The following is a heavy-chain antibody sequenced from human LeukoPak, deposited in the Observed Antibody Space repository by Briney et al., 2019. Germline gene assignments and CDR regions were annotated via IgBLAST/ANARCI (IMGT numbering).Heavy chain of an antibody. D-gene: IGHD2-2*01. CDR1: GYTFTSYA. J-gene: IGHJ4*02. CDR3: ARVRPPAAPLYYFDY. Sequence: GASVKVSCKASGYTFTSYAMHRVRQAPGQRPEWMGWINAGNGNTKYSQKFQGRVTITRDASASTAYMELSSLRSDDTAVYYCARVRPPAAPLYYFDYWGQGTLVTVSS. CDR2: INAGNGNT. V-gene: IGHV1-3*01.